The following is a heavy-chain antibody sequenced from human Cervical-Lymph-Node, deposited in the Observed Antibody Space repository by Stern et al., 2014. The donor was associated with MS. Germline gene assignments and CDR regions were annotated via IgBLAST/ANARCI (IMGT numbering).Heavy chain of an antibody. V-gene: IGHV3-30*18. CDR3: AKDWGTGMNPFLDY. D-gene: IGHD1-1*01. CDR2: ISYDGSKK. Sequence: VQLVESGGGVVQPGRSLRLSCAASGFTFSSYGMHWVRQAPGKGLEWVAVISYDGSKKYYAESVKGRFTISRDNSENTLYLQMNSLRAEDTAVYYCAKDWGTGMNPFLDYWGQGTLVTVSS. J-gene: IGHJ4*02. CDR1: GFTFSSYG.